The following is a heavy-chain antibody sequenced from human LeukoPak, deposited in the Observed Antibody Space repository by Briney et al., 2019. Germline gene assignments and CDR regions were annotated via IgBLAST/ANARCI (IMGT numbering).Heavy chain of an antibody. J-gene: IGHJ4*02. V-gene: IGHV4-30-2*01. CDR3: ARVGYYYDSSGYYPTPYFDY. CDR1: GGSISSGGYS. CDR2: IYHSGST. D-gene: IGHD3-22*01. Sequence: SETLSLTCAVSGGSISSGGYSWSWIRQPPGKGLEWIGYIYHSGSTYYNPSLKSRVTISVDRSKNQFSLKLSSVTAADTAVYYCARVGYYYDSSGYYPTPYFDYWGQGTLVTVSS.